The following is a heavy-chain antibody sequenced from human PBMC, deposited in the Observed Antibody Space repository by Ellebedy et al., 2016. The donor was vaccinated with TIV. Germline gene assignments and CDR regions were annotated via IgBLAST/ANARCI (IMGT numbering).Heavy chain of an antibody. CDR1: GFSLSSYP. Sequence: GGSLRLSXAASGFSLSSYPMHWARQAPGKGLEWVAVISFDGSDKYYADSVKGRFTISRERSKNTVYLQMNILRAEDTAVYYCARVGGSGYFDYWGQGTLVTVSS. CDR3: ARVGGSGYFDY. CDR2: ISFDGSDK. J-gene: IGHJ4*02. D-gene: IGHD3-10*01. V-gene: IGHV3-30*04.